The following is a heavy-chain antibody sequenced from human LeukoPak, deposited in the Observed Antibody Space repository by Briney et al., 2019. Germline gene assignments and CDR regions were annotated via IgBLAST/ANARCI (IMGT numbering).Heavy chain of an antibody. CDR2: ISGSGGST. D-gene: IGHD3-16*02. V-gene: IGHV3-23*01. CDR1: GFTFSSYA. Sequence: GGSLRLSCAASGFTFSSYAMSWVRQAPGKGLEWVSAISGSGGSTYYADSVKGRFTISRDNSKNTLYLQMNSLRVEDTAVYYCAKAIHYDYAWGSYRNDAFDIWGQGTMVTVSS. CDR3: AKAIHYDYAWGSYRNDAFDI. J-gene: IGHJ3*02.